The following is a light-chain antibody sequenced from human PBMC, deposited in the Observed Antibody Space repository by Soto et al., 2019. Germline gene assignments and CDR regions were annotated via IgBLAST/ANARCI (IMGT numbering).Light chain of an antibody. Sequence: EFVLTQSPGTLSLSPRERVTLSCRASQSVNSNYLAWYQQKPGQAPRLLIYGASSRATGIPDRFSGSGSGTDFTLTINRLEPEDFAVYYCQQYGSLPPITFGQGTRLEIK. CDR1: QSVNSNY. V-gene: IGKV3-20*01. J-gene: IGKJ5*01. CDR2: GAS. CDR3: QQYGSLPPIT.